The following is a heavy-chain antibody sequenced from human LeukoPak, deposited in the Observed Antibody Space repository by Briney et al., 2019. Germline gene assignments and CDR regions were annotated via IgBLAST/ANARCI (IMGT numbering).Heavy chain of an antibody. CDR2: ISAYNGNT. J-gene: IGHJ6*04. D-gene: IGHD4-17*01. CDR1: GYTFTSYG. V-gene: IGHV1-18*04. CDR3: ASDDYGDYEGLYGMDV. Sequence: ASVKVSCKASGYTFTSYGISWVRQAPGQGLEWMGWISAYNGNTNYAQKLQGRVTMTTDTSTSTAYMELRSLRSDDTAVYYCASDDYGDYEGLYGMDVWGKGTTVTVSS.